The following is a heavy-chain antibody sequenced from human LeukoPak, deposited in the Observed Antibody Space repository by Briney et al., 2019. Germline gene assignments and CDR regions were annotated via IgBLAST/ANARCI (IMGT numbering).Heavy chain of an antibody. CDR1: GYTFTGYY. CDR3: ARGGSIAARLGDY. CDR2: INPKSGGT. J-gene: IGHJ4*02. Sequence: ASVKVSCKGSGYTFTGYYMHWGRQAPGQGLEWMGWINPKSGGTNYAEEFHGRVTMTRDTSISTAYMDLNRLRSDDTAVYFCARGGSIAARLGDYWGQGTLVTVSS. D-gene: IGHD6-6*01. V-gene: IGHV1-2*02.